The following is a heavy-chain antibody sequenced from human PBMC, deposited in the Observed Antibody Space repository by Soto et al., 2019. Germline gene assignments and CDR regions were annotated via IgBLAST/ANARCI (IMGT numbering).Heavy chain of an antibody. J-gene: IGHJ4*02. D-gene: IGHD6-6*01. CDR3: ARVPLDYSNSHYFDF. CDR2: IYNNRSF. Sequence: SETLSLTCTVSGGSVSSGSFYWSWIRQPPGKGLEWIGFIYNNRSFNYNPSLKSRVTISVDTSKHQFSLKLSSVTAADTTVYYCARVPLDYSNSHYFDFWGQGALVTVSS. CDR1: GGSVSSGSFY. V-gene: IGHV4-61*01.